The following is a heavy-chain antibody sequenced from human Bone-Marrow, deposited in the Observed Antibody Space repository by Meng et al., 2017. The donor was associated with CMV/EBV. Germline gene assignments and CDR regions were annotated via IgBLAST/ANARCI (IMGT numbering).Heavy chain of an antibody. CDR2: IYYSGST. CDR1: GGSISSSSYY. J-gene: IGHJ3*02. V-gene: IGHV4-39*01. CDR3: GRHRALEWELLSRGAFDI. Sequence: SETLSLTCTVSGGSISSSSYYWGWIRQPPGKGLEWIGSIYYSGSTYYNPSLKSRVTISVDTSKNQFSLKLSSVTAADTAVYYCGRHRALEWELLSRGAFDIWGQGTMVTVSS. D-gene: IGHD1-26*01.